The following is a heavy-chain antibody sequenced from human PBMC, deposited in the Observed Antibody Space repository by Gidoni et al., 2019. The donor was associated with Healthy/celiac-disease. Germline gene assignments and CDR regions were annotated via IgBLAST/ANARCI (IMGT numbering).Heavy chain of an antibody. CDR1: GFTFSSYA. J-gene: IGHJ4*02. V-gene: IGHV3-23*01. Sequence: EVQLLESGGGLVQPGGSLRLPCAASGFTFSSYAMSWVRQAPGKGLEWVSAISGSGGSTYYADSVKGRFTISRDNSKNTLYLQMNSLRAEDTAVYYCAKDPRCGGDCKWNYWGQGTLVTVSS. CDR3: AKDPRCGGDCKWNY. CDR2: ISGSGGST. D-gene: IGHD2-21*02.